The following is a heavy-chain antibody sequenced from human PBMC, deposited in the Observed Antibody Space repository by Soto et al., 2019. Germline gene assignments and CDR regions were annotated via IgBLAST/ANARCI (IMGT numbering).Heavy chain of an antibody. D-gene: IGHD2-15*01. CDR2: IIPIFGTA. CDR1: GGTFSSYA. V-gene: IGHV1-69*01. J-gene: IGHJ4*02. CDR3: ARVPPSVGVRRDYFDY. Sequence: QEQLVQSGAEVKKPGSSVKVSCKASGGTFSSYAISWVRQAPGQGLEWMGGIIPIFGTANYEQKFQGRVTITADESTSKAYMELSSLRSEDTAVYYCARVPPSVGVRRDYFDYWGQGTLVTVSS.